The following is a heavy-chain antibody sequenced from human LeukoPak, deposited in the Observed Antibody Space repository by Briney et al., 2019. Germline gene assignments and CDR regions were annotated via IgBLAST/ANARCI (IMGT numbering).Heavy chain of an antibody. V-gene: IGHV3-21*01. D-gene: IGHD3-22*01. J-gene: IGHJ4*02. CDR3: ARMMRNSDRSGFYYYYDN. Sequence: PGGSLRLSCAASGFTFSSSSFKWVRQAPGKGLEWVSSINTVASYIYYADSVRGRFTISRDNAENSLWLQMNGLRAEDSAVYYCARMMRNSDRSGFYYYYDNWGQGTLVTVSS. CDR2: INTVASYI. CDR1: GFTFSSSS.